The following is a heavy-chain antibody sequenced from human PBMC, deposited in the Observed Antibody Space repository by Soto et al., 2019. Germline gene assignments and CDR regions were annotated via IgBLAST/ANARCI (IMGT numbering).Heavy chain of an antibody. D-gene: IGHD6-19*01. CDR2: ISYDGSNK. V-gene: IGHV3-30-3*01. J-gene: IGHJ6*02. Sequence: GGSLRLSCAASGFTLSSYAMRWVRQAQGRGLEWVAVISYDGSNKYYADSVKGRFTISRDNSKNTLYLQMNSLRAEDTAVYYCARGRVAGTTYYYGMDVWGQGTTVTVSS. CDR3: ARGRVAGTTYYYGMDV. CDR1: GFTLSSYA.